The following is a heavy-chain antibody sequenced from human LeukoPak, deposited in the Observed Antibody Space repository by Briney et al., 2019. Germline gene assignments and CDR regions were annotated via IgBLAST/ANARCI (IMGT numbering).Heavy chain of an antibody. CDR2: ISRTSSYI. CDR1: GFTFSSYS. V-gene: IGHV3-21*01. D-gene: IGHD6-19*01. Sequence: TGGSLRLSCAASGFTFSSYSMNWVRQAPGKGLEWVSSISRTSSYIYYADSVKGRFTMFRDNAKNSLYLQMDSLSAEDTAVYYCAREGSSGWDFDYWDQGTLVTVSS. J-gene: IGHJ4*02. CDR3: AREGSSGWDFDY.